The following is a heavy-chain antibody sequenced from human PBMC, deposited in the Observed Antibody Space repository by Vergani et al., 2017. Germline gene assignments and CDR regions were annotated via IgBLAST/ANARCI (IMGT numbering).Heavy chain of an antibody. CDR2: IYTSGST. V-gene: IGHV4-39*07. CDR3: ARDPYGDYGYDY. J-gene: IGHJ4*02. CDR1: GGSISSSSYY. Sequence: QLQLQESGPGLVKPSETLSLTCTVSGGSISSSSYYWGWIRQPPGKGLEWIGRIYTSGSTNYNPSLKSRVTMSVDTSKNQFSLKLSSVTAADTAVYYCARDPYGDYGYDYWGQGTLVTVSS. D-gene: IGHD4-17*01.